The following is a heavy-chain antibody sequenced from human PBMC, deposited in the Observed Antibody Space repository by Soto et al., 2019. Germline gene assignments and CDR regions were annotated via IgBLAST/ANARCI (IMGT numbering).Heavy chain of an antibody. CDR3: AREPDV. Sequence: PSETLSLTCAVSGGSISSGGYSWSWIRQPPGKGLECIGYIYHSGSTYHNPSLKSRVTISVDRSKNQLSLKLSSVTAADTAVYYCAREPDVWGQGTTVTVSS. V-gene: IGHV4-30-2*01. J-gene: IGHJ6*02. CDR2: IYHSGST. CDR1: GGSISSGGYS.